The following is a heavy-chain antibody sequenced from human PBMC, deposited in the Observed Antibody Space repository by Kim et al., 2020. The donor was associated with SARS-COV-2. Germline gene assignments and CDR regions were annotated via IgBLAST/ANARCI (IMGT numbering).Heavy chain of an antibody. CDR1: GGSISSSSYY. CDR2: IYYSWST. V-gene: IGHV4-39*07. CDR3: SRAFFGSRRYFDH. J-gene: IGHJ2*01. D-gene: IGHD3-3*01. Sequence: SETLSLTCTVSGGSISSSSYYWGWIRQPPGKGLEWIGSIYYSWSTYYNPSLKSRVTLSVDTSKNQFSLKLSSVTAADTAVYYCSRAFFGSRRYFDHWGRCPLVTRSS.